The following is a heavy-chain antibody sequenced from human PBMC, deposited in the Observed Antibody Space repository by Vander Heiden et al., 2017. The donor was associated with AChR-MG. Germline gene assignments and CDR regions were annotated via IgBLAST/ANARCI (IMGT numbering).Heavy chain of an antibody. J-gene: IGHJ5*02. CDR2: IRSKANNYAT. V-gene: IGHV3-73*02. Sequence: EVQLVESGGGLVQPGGSLTLPCVASGFSLSDSAVHWVRQPAGKGLEWVGRIRSKANNYATTYAASVEGRFTVSRDDSSNTAYLQMNSLKIEDTAVYYCFRGYGQVDFDPWGQGTLVTVSS. CDR1: GFSLSDSA. CDR3: FRGYGQVDFDP. D-gene: IGHD6-13*01.